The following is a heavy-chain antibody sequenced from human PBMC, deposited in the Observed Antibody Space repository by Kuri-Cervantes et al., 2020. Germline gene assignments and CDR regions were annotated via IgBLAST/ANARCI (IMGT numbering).Heavy chain of an antibody. V-gene: IGHV4-30-4*08. CDR2: IYYSGST. CDR1: GGSISSGDYY. CDR3: ARDHIAARGGGFDY. J-gene: IGHJ4*02. D-gene: IGHD6-6*01. Sequence: SETLSLTCTVSGGSISSGDYYWSWIRQPPGKGLEWIGYIYYSGSTYYNPSLKSRVTISVDKSKNQFSLKLSSVTAADTAVYYCARDHIAARGGGFDYWGQGTLVTVSS.